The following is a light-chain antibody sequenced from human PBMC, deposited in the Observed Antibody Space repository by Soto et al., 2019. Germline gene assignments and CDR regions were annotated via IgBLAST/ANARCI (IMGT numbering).Light chain of an antibody. Sequence: QSALTQPASVSGSPGQSITISCTGTSSDVGGYNYVSWYQQHPDKAPKLMIYDVSNRPSGVSNRFSGSKSGNTASLTISGLQAEDAAYYYCSSYTSSITDVFGTGTKLTVL. CDR1: SSDVGGYNY. V-gene: IGLV2-14*01. CDR3: SSYTSSITDV. CDR2: DVS. J-gene: IGLJ1*01.